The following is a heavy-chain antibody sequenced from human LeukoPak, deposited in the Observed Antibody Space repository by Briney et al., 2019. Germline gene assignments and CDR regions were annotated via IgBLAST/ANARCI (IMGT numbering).Heavy chain of an antibody. CDR3: ARDRVRVTTVFTWEVYYYGMDV. CDR2: ISSSSSYT. D-gene: IGHD4-17*01. Sequence: PGGSLRLSCAASGFTFSDYYVSWIRQAPGKGLEWVSYISSSSSYTNYADSVEGRFTISRDNAKNSLYLQMNSLRAEDTAVYYCARDRVRVTTVFTWEVYYYGMDVWGQGTTVTVSS. V-gene: IGHV3-11*05. CDR1: GFTFSDYY. J-gene: IGHJ6*02.